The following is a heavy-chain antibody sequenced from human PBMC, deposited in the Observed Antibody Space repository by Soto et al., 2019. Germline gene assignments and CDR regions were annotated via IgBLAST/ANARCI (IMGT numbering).Heavy chain of an antibody. J-gene: IGHJ4*02. D-gene: IGHD3-16*02. CDR3: ARGTEGVWGSYRSGYYFDY. CDR1: GGSISSYY. CDR2: IYYSGST. Sequence: SETLSLTCTVSGGSISSYYWSWIRQPPGKGLEWIGYIYYSGSTNYNPSLKSRVTISVDTSKNQFSLKLSSVTAADTAVYYCARGTEGVWGSYRSGYYFDYWGQGTLVTVS. V-gene: IGHV4-59*01.